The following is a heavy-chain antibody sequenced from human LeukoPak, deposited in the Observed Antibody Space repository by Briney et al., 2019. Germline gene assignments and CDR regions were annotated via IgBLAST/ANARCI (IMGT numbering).Heavy chain of an antibody. CDR3: ARGGYHDSSGPHAFDI. D-gene: IGHD3-22*01. V-gene: IGHV1-69*13. CDR2: IIPIFGTA. Sequence: GASVKVSCKASGGTFSSYAISWVRQAPGQGLEWMGGIIPIFGTANYAQRFQGRVTITADESTSTAYMELSSLRSEDTAVYYCARGGYHDSSGPHAFDIWGQGTMVTVSS. J-gene: IGHJ3*02. CDR1: GGTFSSYA.